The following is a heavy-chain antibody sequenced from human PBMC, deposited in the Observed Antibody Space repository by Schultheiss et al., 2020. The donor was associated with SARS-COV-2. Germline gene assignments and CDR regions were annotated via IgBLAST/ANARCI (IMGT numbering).Heavy chain of an antibody. CDR3: ARSVPYDILTGYYGGGYCYYYMDV. CDR2: IYTSGST. CDR1: GGSISSGGYY. J-gene: IGHJ6*03. D-gene: IGHD3-9*01. Sequence: SETLSLTCTVSGGSISSGGYYWSWIRQPPGKGLEWIGRIYTSGSTNYNPSLKSRVTMSVDTSKNEFSLKLSSVTAADTAVYYCARSVPYDILTGYYGGGYCYYYMDVWGKGTTVTVAS. V-gene: IGHV4-61*08.